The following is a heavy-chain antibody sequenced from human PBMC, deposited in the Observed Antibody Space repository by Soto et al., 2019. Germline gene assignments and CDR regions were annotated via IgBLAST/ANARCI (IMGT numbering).Heavy chain of an antibody. CDR1: GFSLSTSGVG. CDR3: AHRRDSGYDSRAYFDY. D-gene: IGHD5-12*01. Sequence: QITLKESGPTLVKPTQTLTLTCTFSGFSLSTSGVGVGWIRQPPGKALEWLALIYWDDDKRYSPSLKSRLTITKDTSKNQVVLTMTNMDPVDTATYYCAHRRDSGYDSRAYFDYWGQGTLVTVSS. V-gene: IGHV2-5*02. CDR2: IYWDDDK. J-gene: IGHJ4*02.